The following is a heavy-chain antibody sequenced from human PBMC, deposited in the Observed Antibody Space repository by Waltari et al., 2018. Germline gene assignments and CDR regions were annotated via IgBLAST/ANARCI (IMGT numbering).Heavy chain of an antibody. CDR2: ISAGGDTT. V-gene: IGHV3-23*04. CDR1: GFTFSSYW. D-gene: IGHD3-22*01. CDR3: AKTRDSGYHYGMDV. Sequence: EVQLVESGGGLVQPGGSLRLSCAASGFTFSSYWRSWVRQAPGKGLEWVSSISAGGDTTYYADSVKGRFTISRDDSRKTLYLQMNSLRADDTALYYCAKTRDSGYHYGMDVWGQGTTVTVSS. J-gene: IGHJ6*01.